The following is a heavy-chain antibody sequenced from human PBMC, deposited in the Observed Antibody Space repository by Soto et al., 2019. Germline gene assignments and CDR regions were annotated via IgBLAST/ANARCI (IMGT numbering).Heavy chain of an antibody. V-gene: IGHV4-31*03. J-gene: IGHJ4*02. D-gene: IGHD3-22*01. CDR1: GGSISSGGYY. Sequence: SETLSLTCTVSGGSISSGGYYWSWIRQHPGKGLEWIGSIYYSGSTYYNPSLKSRVTISVDTSKNQFSLKLSSVTAADTAVYYCARVEDYYDSSGYYYWGQGTLVTVSS. CDR3: ARVEDYYDSSGYYY. CDR2: IYYSGST.